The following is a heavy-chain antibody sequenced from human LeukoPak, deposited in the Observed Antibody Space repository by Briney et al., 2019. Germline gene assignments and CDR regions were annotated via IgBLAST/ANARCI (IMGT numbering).Heavy chain of an antibody. CDR2: INPNNGGT. J-gene: IGHJ4*02. D-gene: IGHD1-26*01. V-gene: IGHV1-2*06. CDR1: GYTFTVYY. Sequence: ASVKVSCTASGYTFTVYYMHWVRQAPGQGLEWMGRINPNNGGTNCAQKFQGRVTMTGDTSISTAYMELSSLRSDDTAVYYCARESGSYHGNDYWGQGTLVTVSS. CDR3: ARESGSYHGNDY.